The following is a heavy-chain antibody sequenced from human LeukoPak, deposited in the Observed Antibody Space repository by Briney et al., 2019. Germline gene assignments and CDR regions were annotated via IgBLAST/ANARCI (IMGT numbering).Heavy chain of an antibody. D-gene: IGHD4-23*01. V-gene: IGHV4-34*01. Sequence: KPSETLSLTCPVYGGALRYSYWSLIRQPPGEGLEWVGEISHSGDTNYNPSLKSRVTISLGAAKNQFSLNLSSVTAADTAVYYCARGSNSVAYWGQGTLVTVSS. CDR2: ISHSGDT. CDR1: GGALRYSY. CDR3: ARGSNSVAY. J-gene: IGHJ4*02.